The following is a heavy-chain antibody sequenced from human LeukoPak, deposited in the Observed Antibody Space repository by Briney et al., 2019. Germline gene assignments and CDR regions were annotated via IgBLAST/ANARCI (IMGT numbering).Heavy chain of an antibody. Sequence: GGSLRLSCAASGFTFSSYAISWVRQAPGKGLEWVSGISGSGGVTYYADSVKGRFTISRDNSKNTLHLQMNSLRAEDTAVYYCAKGASGYEFDYWGQGTLVTVSS. CDR1: GFTFSSYA. J-gene: IGHJ4*02. D-gene: IGHD5-12*01. CDR3: AKGASGYEFDY. V-gene: IGHV3-23*01. CDR2: ISGSGGVT.